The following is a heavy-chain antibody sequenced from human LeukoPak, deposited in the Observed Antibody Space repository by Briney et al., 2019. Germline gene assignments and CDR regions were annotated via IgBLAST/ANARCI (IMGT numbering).Heavy chain of an antibody. D-gene: IGHD1-26*01. J-gene: IGHJ4*02. CDR3: AKDKDPVELGEFDY. V-gene: IGHV3-9*01. CDR1: GFTFDDYA. Sequence: GRSLRLSCAASGFTFDDYAMHWVRQAPGKGLEWVSGISWNSGSIGYADSVKGRFTISRDNAKNSLYLQMNSLRAEDTALYYCAKDKDPVELGEFDYWGQGTLVTVSS. CDR2: ISWNSGSI.